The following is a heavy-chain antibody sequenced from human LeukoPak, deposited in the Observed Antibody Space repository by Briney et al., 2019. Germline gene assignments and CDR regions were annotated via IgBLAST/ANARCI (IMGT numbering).Heavy chain of an antibody. CDR2: IYYSGST. CDR3: ARDRSPKDYGMDV. Sequence: SETLSLTCTDSGGSISSYYWSWIRQPPGKGLEWIGYIYYSGSTNYNPSLKSRVTISVDTSKNQFSLKLSSVTAADTAVYYCARDRSPKDYGMDVWGQGTTVTVSS. D-gene: IGHD1-26*01. V-gene: IGHV4-59*01. CDR1: GGSISSYY. J-gene: IGHJ6*02.